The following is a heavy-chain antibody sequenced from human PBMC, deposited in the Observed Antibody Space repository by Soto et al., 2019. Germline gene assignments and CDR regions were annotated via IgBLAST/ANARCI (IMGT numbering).Heavy chain of an antibody. CDR3: ARRSPSWAFDI. V-gene: IGHV3-30*03. Sequence: GGSLRLSCTASGFTFSSYGMHWVRQAPGKGLEWVAFISYDGSNKYYADSVKGRFTISRDNSKNTLYLQMNSLRAEDTAVYYCARRSPSWAFDIWGLGTMVTVSS. CDR1: GFTFSSYG. CDR2: ISYDGSNK. D-gene: IGHD2-15*01. J-gene: IGHJ3*02.